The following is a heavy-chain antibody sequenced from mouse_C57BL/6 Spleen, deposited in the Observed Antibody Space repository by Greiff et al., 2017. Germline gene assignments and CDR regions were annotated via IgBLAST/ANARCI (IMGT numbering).Heavy chain of an antibody. CDR2: IDPNSGGT. D-gene: IGHD1-1*01. J-gene: IGHJ2*01. CDR3: ARFTSVVAAGNYFDY. V-gene: IGHV1-72*01. CDR1: GYTFTSYW. Sequence: VQLQQPGAELVKPGASVKMSCKASGYTFTSYWMHWVKQRHGRGLEWIGSIDPNSGGTKYNEKFKCKATLTVDKPSSTAYMQLSSLTSEDSAVYYCARFTSVVAAGNYFDYWGQGTTLTVSS.